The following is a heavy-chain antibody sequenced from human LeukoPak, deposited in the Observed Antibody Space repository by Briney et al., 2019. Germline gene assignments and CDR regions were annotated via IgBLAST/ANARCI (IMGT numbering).Heavy chain of an antibody. CDR3: KMAKEGNAFDI. CDR1: GYTFTNYD. V-gene: IGHV1-8*01. Sequence: ASVKVSCKASGYTFTNYDINWVRQATGQGLEWMGWMNPNNGNTGYAQKFQGRVTMTRNTSITTAYMELSSLRSEDTAMYYCKMAKEGNAFDIWGQGTMVIVCS. CDR2: MNPNNGNT. J-gene: IGHJ3*02. D-gene: IGHD5-24*01.